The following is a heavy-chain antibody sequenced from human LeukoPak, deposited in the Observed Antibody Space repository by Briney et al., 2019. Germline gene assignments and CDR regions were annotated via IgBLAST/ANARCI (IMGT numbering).Heavy chain of an antibody. CDR1: GGSISTYY. Sequence: PSKTLSLTCTVSGGSISTYYWSWIRQPPGKGLEWIGYIYYSGSTNYNPSLKSRVTLSVDTSKDQFSLNLSSVTAADTAVYYCARGPSASWYLVDLWGQGTLVTVSS. J-gene: IGHJ5*02. CDR3: ARGPSASWYLVDL. D-gene: IGHD6-13*01. V-gene: IGHV4-59*01. CDR2: IYYSGST.